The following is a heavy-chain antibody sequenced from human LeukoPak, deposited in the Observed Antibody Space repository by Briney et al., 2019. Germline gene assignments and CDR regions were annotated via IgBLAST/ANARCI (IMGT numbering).Heavy chain of an antibody. CDR2: IYSGGST. CDR3: ARPRSGYSYGLGGD. J-gene: IGHJ4*02. Sequence: GGSLRLSCAASGFTFSSYAMSWVRQAPGKGLEWVSVIYSGGSTYYADSVKGRFTISRGNSKNTLYLQMNSLRAEDTAVYYCARPRSGYSYGLGGDWGQGTLVTVSS. V-gene: IGHV3-66*02. D-gene: IGHD5-18*01. CDR1: GFTFSSYA.